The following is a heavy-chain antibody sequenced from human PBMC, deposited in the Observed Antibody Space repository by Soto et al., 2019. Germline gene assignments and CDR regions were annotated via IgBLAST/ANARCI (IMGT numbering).Heavy chain of an antibody. CDR1: GSSLTRSNC. J-gene: IGHJ4*02. Sequence: QVQLPEPGPDLVKPSETLSLPWAVSGSSLTRSNCWGGLRQPPGKGLVWIGYTYYSGSTYYNPSLKSRVTMSVDTSKNQFSLKLSSVTAVDTAVYYCARWLDYWGQGTLVTVSS. CDR3: ARWLDY. V-gene: IGHV4-28*01. CDR2: TYYSGST.